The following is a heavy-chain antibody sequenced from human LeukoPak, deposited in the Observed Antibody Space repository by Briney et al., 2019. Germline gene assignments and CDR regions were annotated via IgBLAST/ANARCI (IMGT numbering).Heavy chain of an antibody. V-gene: IGHV1-18*01. D-gene: IGHD2-2*01. J-gene: IGHJ3*02. Sequence: ASVKVSCKASGYTFSSYGITWVRQAPGQGLEWMGWISAYNGNTNYAQNLQGRVTMTTDTSTSTAYLELKSLSSDDTAVYYCARASGSYCSSTSCNDAFDIWGQGTTVTVSS. CDR2: ISAYNGNT. CDR3: ARASGSYCSSTSCNDAFDI. CDR1: GYTFSSYG.